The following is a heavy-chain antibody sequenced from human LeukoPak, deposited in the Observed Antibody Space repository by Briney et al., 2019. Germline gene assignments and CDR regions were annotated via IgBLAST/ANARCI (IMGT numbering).Heavy chain of an antibody. CDR3: ARGGKSGYPTNYMDV. V-gene: IGHV4-34*01. CDR1: GGSFSGYY. Sequence: SETLSLTCAVYGGSFSGYYWSWIRQPPGKGLEWVGEINHNGSTNYNPSLKSRVTISVDTSKNQFSLKLRSVTAADTAVYYCARGGKSGYPTNYMDVWGKGTTVTISS. J-gene: IGHJ6*03. CDR2: INHNGST. D-gene: IGHD5-12*01.